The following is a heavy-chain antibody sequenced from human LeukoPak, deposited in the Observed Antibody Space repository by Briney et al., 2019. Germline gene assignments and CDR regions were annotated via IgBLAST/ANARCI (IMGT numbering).Heavy chain of an antibody. CDR1: GFTFCSYS. CDR2: ISSSSSYI. Sequence: PGGSLRLSCAAYGFTFCSYSMNWVRQAPGKGLEWVSSISSSSSYIYYADSVKGRFTISRDNAKNSLYLQMNSLRAEDTAVYYCARAHSSSLAWFDPWGQGALVTVSS. D-gene: IGHD6-13*01. J-gene: IGHJ5*02. V-gene: IGHV3-21*01. CDR3: ARAHSSSLAWFDP.